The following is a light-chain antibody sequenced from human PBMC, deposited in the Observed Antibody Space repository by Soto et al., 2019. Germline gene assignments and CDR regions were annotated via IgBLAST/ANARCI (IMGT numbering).Light chain of an antibody. CDR1: QSVSSSY. CDR2: DAS. Sequence: EIVLTQSPATLFLSPGERATLSCWASQSVSSSYLACYQQKPGLAPRLLIYDASSRANGIPDRFSGSGSGTDFTLTISRLEPEDFAVYYCQRYGSSPYTFGQGTKLEIK. J-gene: IGKJ2*01. V-gene: IGKV3D-20*01. CDR3: QRYGSSPYT.